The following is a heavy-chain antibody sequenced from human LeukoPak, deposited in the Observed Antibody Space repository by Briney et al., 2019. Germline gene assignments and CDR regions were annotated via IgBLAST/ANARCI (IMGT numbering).Heavy chain of an antibody. V-gene: IGHV3-30*02. J-gene: IGHJ4*02. CDR1: GFTFSSYG. CDR3: AKIAICSSTSCYTSSDY. Sequence: GGSLRLSCAASGFTFSSYGMHGVRQAPGKGLEGVAFIRYDGSNKYYADSVKGRFTISRDNSKNTLYLQMNSLRAEDTAVYYCAKIAICSSTSCYTSSDYWGQGTLVTVSS. CDR2: IRYDGSNK. D-gene: IGHD2-2*02.